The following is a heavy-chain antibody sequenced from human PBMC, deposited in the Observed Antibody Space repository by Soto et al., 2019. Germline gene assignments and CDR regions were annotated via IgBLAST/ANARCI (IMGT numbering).Heavy chain of an antibody. J-gene: IGHJ4*02. CDR3: AAGYCSGGSCYYCDY. V-gene: IGHV2-5*02. CDR2: INWDDDK. Sequence: QITLKESGPTLVKPTQSLTLTCTFSGCSRSTSGVGVGWIRQPPGKALEWLALINWDDDKRYSPSLKSRLTITQYTYNNQVVLTMTNMDPVDTATYYCAAGYCSGGSCYYCDYWGQGPLVAVSS. CDR1: GCSRSTSGVG. D-gene: IGHD2-15*01.